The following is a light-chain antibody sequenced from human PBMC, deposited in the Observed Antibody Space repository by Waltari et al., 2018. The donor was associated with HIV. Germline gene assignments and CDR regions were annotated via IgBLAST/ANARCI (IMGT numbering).Light chain of an antibody. Sequence: SYELTQPPSVSVSPGQTASIPCSGDKLGAKYACWYQQKPGQSPILVIDQDSKRASGIPERFSGSNSGNTATLTISGTQSMDEADYYCQAWDSSTAVFGGGTKLTVL. CDR3: QAWDSSTAV. V-gene: IGLV3-1*01. CDR2: QDS. J-gene: IGLJ2*01. CDR1: KLGAKY.